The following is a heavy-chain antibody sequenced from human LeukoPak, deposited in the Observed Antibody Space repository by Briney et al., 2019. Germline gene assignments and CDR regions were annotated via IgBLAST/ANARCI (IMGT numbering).Heavy chain of an antibody. CDR1: GGTFRAYA. V-gene: IGHV1-69*05. J-gene: IGHJ4*02. D-gene: IGHD2-8*02. CDR2: VIPFFGSP. Sequence: ASVKVSCKASGGTFRAYAITWLRQAPGQGLEWIGGVIPFFGSPDYAQKFQGRVTITTDESTSTAYMELSSLRSDDTAVYYCARSTTLVATGDYWGQGTLVSTSS. CDR3: ARSTTLVATGDY.